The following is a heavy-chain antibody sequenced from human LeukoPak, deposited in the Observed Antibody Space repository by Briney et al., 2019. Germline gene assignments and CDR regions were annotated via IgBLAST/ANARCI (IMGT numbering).Heavy chain of an antibody. Sequence: SETLSLTCTVSGGSISSCYWSWIRQPPGKGLEWIGYIYYSGSTNYNPSLRSRVTISVDTSKNQFSLKLSSVTAADTAFFYCARGYCSSTSCYGIDYWGQGTLVTVSS. CDR2: IYYSGST. V-gene: IGHV4-59*08. D-gene: IGHD2-2*01. CDR3: ARGYCSSTSCYGIDY. CDR1: GGSISSCY. J-gene: IGHJ4*02.